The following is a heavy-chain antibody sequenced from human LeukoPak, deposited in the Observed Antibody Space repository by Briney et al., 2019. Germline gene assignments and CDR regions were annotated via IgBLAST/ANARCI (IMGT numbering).Heavy chain of an antibody. Sequence: SETLSLTCAVYGGSFSNYYWGWIRQPPGKGLEWIGSIYYSGSTYYNPSLKSRVTISVDTSKNQFSLKLSSVTAADTAMYYCARKSSGYYFDYWGQGTLVTVSS. CDR3: ARKSSGYYFDY. CDR2: IYYSGST. J-gene: IGHJ4*02. D-gene: IGHD3-22*01. CDR1: GGSFSNYY. V-gene: IGHV4-39*07.